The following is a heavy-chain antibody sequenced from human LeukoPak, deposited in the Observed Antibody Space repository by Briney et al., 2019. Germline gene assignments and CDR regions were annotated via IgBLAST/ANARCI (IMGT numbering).Heavy chain of an antibody. D-gene: IGHD4-11*01. CDR3: ARGYSNYDDYYYYMDV. J-gene: IGHJ6*03. CDR1: GYTFTTYY. CDR2: INPSGGST. V-gene: IGHV1-46*01. Sequence: ASVKVSCKASGYTFTTYYMHWVRQAPGQGLEWMGIINPSGGSTSYAQKFQGRVTMTRDTSTSTVYMELSSLRSEDTAVYYCARGYSNYDDYYYYMDVWGKGTTVTVSS.